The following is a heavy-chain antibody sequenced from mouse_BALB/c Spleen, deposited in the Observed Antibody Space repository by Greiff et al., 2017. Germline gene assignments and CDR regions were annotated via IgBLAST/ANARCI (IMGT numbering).Heavy chain of an antibody. CDR1: GFTFNTYA. CDR3: VESSFAY. V-gene: IGHV10-1*02. Sequence: EVMLVESGGGLVQPKGSLKLSCAASGFTFNTYAMNWVRQAPGKGLEWVARIRSKSNNYATYYADSVKDRFTISRDDSQSMLYLQMNNLKTEDTAMYYCVESSFAYWGQGTLVTVSA. CDR2: IRSKSNNYAT. J-gene: IGHJ3*01.